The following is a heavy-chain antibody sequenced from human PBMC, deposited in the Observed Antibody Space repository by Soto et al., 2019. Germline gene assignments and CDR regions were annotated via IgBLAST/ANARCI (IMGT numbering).Heavy chain of an antibody. CDR1: GFTFSSYA. CDR2: ISGSDGST. D-gene: IGHD6-13*01. CDR3: ARRSSSWYFDY. Sequence: EVQLLESGGGLVQPGGSLRLSCAASGFTFSSYAMNWVRQAPGKGLEWVSVISGSDGSTYYADSVKGRFTISRVNSKNTLNLQMNSLRAEATAVYYCARRSSSWYFDYWGQGTLVTVSS. J-gene: IGHJ4*02. V-gene: IGHV3-23*01.